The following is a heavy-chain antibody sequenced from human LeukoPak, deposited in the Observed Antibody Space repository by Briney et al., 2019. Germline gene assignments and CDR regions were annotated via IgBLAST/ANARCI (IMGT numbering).Heavy chain of an antibody. CDR2: INPNSGGT. CDR1: GYTFTGYY. V-gene: IGHV1-2*02. CDR3: AREGEEQLARGGGFDP. D-gene: IGHD6-13*01. Sequence: ASVKVSCKASGYTFTGYYMHWVRQAPGQGLEWMGWINPNSGGTNYAQKFQGRVTMTRDTSISTAYMELSRLRSDDTAVYYCAREGEEQLARGGGFDPWGQGTLFPVSS. J-gene: IGHJ5*02.